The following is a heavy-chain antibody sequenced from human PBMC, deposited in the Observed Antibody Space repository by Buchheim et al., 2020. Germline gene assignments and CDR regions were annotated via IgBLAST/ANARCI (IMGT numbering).Heavy chain of an antibody. J-gene: IGHJ4*02. D-gene: IGHD3-10*01. Sequence: QVQLVESGGGVVQPGRSLRLSCAASGFTFSSYAMHWVRQAPGKGLEWVAVISYDGSNKYYADSVKGRFTISRDNSKNTLYLPMNSLRAEDTAVYYCARDRVNYGSGSYYHYWGQGTL. CDR3: ARDRVNYGSGSYYHY. V-gene: IGHV3-30-3*01. CDR2: ISYDGSNK. CDR1: GFTFSSYA.